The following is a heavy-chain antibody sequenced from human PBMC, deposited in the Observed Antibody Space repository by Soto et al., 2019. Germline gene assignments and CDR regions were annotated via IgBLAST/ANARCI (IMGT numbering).Heavy chain of an antibody. CDR1: GGSISSSSYY. D-gene: IGHD4-4*01. Sequence: KQSQTLSLTCTVSGGSISSSSYYWGWIRQPPGKGLEWIGSIYYSGSTYYNPSLKSRVTISVDTSKNQFSLKLSSVTAADTAVYYCAREGYSNEIPFDYWGQGTLVTVSS. CDR2: IYYSGST. J-gene: IGHJ4*02. V-gene: IGHV4-39*02. CDR3: AREGYSNEIPFDY.